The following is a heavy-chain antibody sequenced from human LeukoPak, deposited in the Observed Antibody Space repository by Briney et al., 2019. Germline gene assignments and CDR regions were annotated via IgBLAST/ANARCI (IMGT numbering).Heavy chain of an antibody. Sequence: PSETLSLTCAVSGGSISSGGYSWSWIRQPPGKGLEWIGYIYHSGSTYYNPSLKSRVTISVDTSKNQFSLKLSSVTAADTAVYYCARVSRGWHNPHITMIVVDEKAYYFDYWGQGTLVTVSS. CDR1: GGSISSGGYS. V-gene: IGHV4-30-2*01. CDR2: IYHSGST. J-gene: IGHJ4*02. D-gene: IGHD3-22*01. CDR3: ARVSRGWHNPHITMIVVDEKAYYFDY.